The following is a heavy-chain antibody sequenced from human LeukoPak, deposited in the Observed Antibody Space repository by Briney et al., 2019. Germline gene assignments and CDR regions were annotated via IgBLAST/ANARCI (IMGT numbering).Heavy chain of an antibody. CDR1: GFTFSSYW. Sequence: GGSLRLSCAASGFTFSSYWMSWVRQAPGKGLEWVANIKQDGSEKYYVDSVKGRFTISRDNAKNSLYLQMNSLRAEDTAVYYCARGFDWLRYSYFDCWGQGTLVTVSS. D-gene: IGHD3-9*01. CDR2: IKQDGSEK. J-gene: IGHJ4*02. CDR3: ARGFDWLRYSYFDC. V-gene: IGHV3-7*03.